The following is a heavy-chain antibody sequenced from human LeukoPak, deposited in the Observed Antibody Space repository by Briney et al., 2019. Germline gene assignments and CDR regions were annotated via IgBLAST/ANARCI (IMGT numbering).Heavy chain of an antibody. CDR3: ARAKDGTNILDY. CDR1: GFTFSGYA. Sequence: GGSLRLSCAASGFTFSGYAMHWVRQAPGKGLEWVTLISYNGVNKYYADSVKGRFTISRDNSKNTLYLQMDSLRAGDTAVYYCARAKDGTNILDYWGQGTLVTVSS. CDR2: ISYNGVNK. D-gene: IGHD5-24*01. V-gene: IGHV3-30-3*01. J-gene: IGHJ4*02.